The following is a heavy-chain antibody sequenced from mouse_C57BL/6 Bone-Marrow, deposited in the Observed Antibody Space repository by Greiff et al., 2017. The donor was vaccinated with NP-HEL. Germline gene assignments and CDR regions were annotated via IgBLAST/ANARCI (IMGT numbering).Heavy chain of an antibody. CDR3: ARDRYDAYYYAMDY. D-gene: IGHD2-12*01. V-gene: IGHV1-18*01. CDR2: INPNNGGT. CDR1: GYTFTDYN. J-gene: IGHJ4*01. Sequence: VQLKQSGPELVKPGASVKIPCKASGYTFTDYNMDWVKQSHGKSLEWIGDINPNNGGTIYNQKFKGKATLTVAKSSRTAYMERRSLTSEDTAVYYWARDRYDAYYYAMDYWGQGTSVTVSS.